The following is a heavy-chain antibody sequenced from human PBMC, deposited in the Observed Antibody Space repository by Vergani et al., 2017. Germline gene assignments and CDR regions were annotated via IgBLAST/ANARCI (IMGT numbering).Heavy chain of an antibody. CDR3: ARDKVGVAAAEDY. D-gene: IGHD6-13*01. CDR2: INWNGGRT. V-gene: IGHV3-20*04. CDR1: GFTFEDYG. Sequence: EVQLVESGGGVVRPGGSLRLSCAASGFTFEDYGMSWVRQAPGKGLEWVFGINWNGGRTGYADSVKGRFTISRDNAKNSLYLQMNSLRAEDTALYYCARDKVGVAAAEDYWGQGTLVTVSS. J-gene: IGHJ4*02.